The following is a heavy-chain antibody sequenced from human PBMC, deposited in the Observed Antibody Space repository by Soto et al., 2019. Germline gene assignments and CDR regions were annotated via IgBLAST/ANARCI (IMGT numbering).Heavy chain of an antibody. J-gene: IGHJ5*02. D-gene: IGHD5-18*01. CDR2: VYHSGST. V-gene: IGHV4-4*02. CDR3: ARHRPSEYTYGSFGWSDP. Sequence: PSETLSLACAVSGGCNGSYYWWSWVRQPPGRGLEWIGEVYHSGSTNYNPSLKSRVTISVDKSKNQFSLELTSVTAADMAVYFYARHRPSEYTYGSFGWSDPWGQGTLVTVSS. CDR1: GGCNGSYYW.